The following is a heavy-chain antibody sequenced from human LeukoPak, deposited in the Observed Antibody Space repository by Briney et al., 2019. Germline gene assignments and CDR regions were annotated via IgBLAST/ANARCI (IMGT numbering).Heavy chain of an antibody. CDR3: ARDGGYTSGWYDY. Sequence: GGSLRLSCAASGFTFSHYRMSWVRQAPGKGLEWVANIKQDGSEKYYVDSMKGRFTISRDNAKNSLYLQMNSLRAEDTAVYYCARDGGYTSGWYDYWGQGTLVTVSS. CDR2: IKQDGSEK. V-gene: IGHV3-7*01. CDR1: GFTFSHYR. D-gene: IGHD6-19*01. J-gene: IGHJ4*02.